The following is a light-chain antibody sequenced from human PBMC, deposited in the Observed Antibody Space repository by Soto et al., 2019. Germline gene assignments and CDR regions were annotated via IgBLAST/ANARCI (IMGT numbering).Light chain of an antibody. CDR3: QHYNSYGT. J-gene: IGKJ1*01. Sequence: DIQLTQTPSTLSASVGDEVTITCRASQTISRWLAWYQQKPGRAPKLLIYDASTLESGVPSRFSGSGSGTEFTLTISSLQPDDFATYYCQHYNSYGTFGQGTKVDIK. CDR2: DAS. CDR1: QTISRW. V-gene: IGKV1-5*01.